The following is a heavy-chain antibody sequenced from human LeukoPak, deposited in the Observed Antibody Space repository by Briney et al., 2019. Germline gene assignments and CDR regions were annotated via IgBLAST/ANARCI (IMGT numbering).Heavy chain of an antibody. CDR2: INNSGRT. CDR1: GGSFSGYY. J-gene: IGHJ4*02. V-gene: IGHV4-34*01. CDR3: ARSSFLTMIHKRPFDY. Sequence: PSETLSLTCAVDGGSFSGYYWSWIRQPPGKGVEWRGEINNSGRTNYNPSLKRRVNISVDTSKNQFSLKLSSMTAADTAVYYCARSSFLTMIHKRPFDYWGQGTLVTVSS. D-gene: IGHD3-22*01.